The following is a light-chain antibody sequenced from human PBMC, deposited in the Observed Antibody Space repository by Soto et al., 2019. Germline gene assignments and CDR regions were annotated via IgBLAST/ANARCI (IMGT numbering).Light chain of an antibody. CDR1: QTVSRF. Sequence: ETVLTQSPATLSLSPGESATLSCRASQTVSRFFAWYQQKPGQSPRLLIYGVSNRATGVPARFSASGSGTDFTLSIISLEPEDSAVYYWPQRFTWPLTFGGGTKGEIK. J-gene: IGKJ4*01. V-gene: IGKV3-11*01. CDR3: PQRFTWPLT. CDR2: GVS.